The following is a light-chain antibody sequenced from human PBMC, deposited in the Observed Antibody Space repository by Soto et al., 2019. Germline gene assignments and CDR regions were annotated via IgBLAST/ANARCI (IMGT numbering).Light chain of an antibody. V-gene: IGKV1-39*01. J-gene: IGKJ1*01. Sequence: DIQMTQSPSSLSASVGDRITITCRASQSISSHLNWYQQKPGKAPKLLIYAASSLQSGAPSRFSGSGSGTDLTLTISSLQPEDFASYYCQQSYNTPRTFGQGTKVEIK. CDR3: QQSYNTPRT. CDR1: QSISSH. CDR2: AAS.